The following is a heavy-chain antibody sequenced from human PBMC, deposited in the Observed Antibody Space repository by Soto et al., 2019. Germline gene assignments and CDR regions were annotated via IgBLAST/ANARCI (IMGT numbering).Heavy chain of an antibody. CDR3: ARDGGYYDRIVSRAPRFFDY. J-gene: IGHJ4*02. Sequence: PGGSLRLSCAASGFTFSSYAMHWVRQAPGKGLEWVAVISYDGSNKYYADSVKGRFTISRDNSKNTLYLQMNSLRAEDTAVYYCARDGGYYDRIVSRAPRFFDYWDQAPLLTGS. V-gene: IGHV3-30-3*01. CDR1: GFTFSSYA. D-gene: IGHD3-22*01. CDR2: ISYDGSNK.